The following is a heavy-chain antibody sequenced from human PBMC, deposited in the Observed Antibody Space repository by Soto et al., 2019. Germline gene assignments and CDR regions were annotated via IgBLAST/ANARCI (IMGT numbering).Heavy chain of an antibody. CDR3: ARGLHSLFDY. J-gene: IGHJ4*02. CDR1: GFTFSNYG. Sequence: QVQLVESGGGVVQPGGSLRLSCAASGFTFSNYGMHWVRQAPGKGLEWVAVIWYDGNNKYYADSVKGRFTISRDNSNNTLYVQMTSMRAEDTAVYYCARGLHSLFDYWGQVTLVTVSS. CDR2: IWYDGNNK. V-gene: IGHV3-33*01.